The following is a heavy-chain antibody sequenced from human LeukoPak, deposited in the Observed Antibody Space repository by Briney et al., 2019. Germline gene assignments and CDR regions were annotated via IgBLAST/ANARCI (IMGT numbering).Heavy chain of an antibody. Sequence: PSETLSLTCAVYGGSFSGYYWTWIRQTPGKGLEWIGEINPSGSTNYNPSLKSRVTISVDTSKNQFSLKLRSVTAADTAVYYCARGRQDVTMIVVVMTAVSYYLDVWGKGTTVTVS. V-gene: IGHV4-34*01. D-gene: IGHD3-22*01. CDR1: GGSFSGYY. CDR3: ARGRQDVTMIVVVMTAVSYYLDV. J-gene: IGHJ6*03. CDR2: INPSGST.